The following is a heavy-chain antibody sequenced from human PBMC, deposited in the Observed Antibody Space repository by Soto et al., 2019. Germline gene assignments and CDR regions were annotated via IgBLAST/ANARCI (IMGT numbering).Heavy chain of an antibody. CDR3: WGYSSSPYYYYYYGMDV. Sequence: SVKVSCKASGGTFSSYAISWVRQAPGQGLEWMGGIIPIFGTANYAQKFQGRVTITADESTSTAYMELSSLRSEDTAVYYCWGYSSSPYYYYYYGMDVWGQGTTVTVSS. J-gene: IGHJ6*02. D-gene: IGHD6-13*01. CDR2: IIPIFGTA. CDR1: GGTFSSYA. V-gene: IGHV1-69*13.